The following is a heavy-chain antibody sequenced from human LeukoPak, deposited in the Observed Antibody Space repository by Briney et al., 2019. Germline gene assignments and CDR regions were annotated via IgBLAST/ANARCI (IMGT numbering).Heavy chain of an antibody. V-gene: IGHV3-74*01. CDR3: ARGIDYGENY. D-gene: IGHD4-17*01. CDR1: GFTFRSYW. Sequence: PGGSLRLSCAASGFTFRSYWMHWVRQAPGKGLVWVSRINGDGSTTTYADSVKGRFTISRDNAKNTVCLQMNSLRAEDTAVYYCARGIDYGENYWGQGTLVTVSS. CDR2: INGDGSTT. J-gene: IGHJ4*02.